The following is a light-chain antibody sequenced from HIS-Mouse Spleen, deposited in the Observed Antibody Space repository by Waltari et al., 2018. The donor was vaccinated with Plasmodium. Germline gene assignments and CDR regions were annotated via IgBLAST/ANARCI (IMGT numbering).Light chain of an antibody. CDR2: DAS. V-gene: IGKV3-11*01. Sequence: EIVLTQSPATLSLSPGERATLPCRASQSVSSYLAWCQQKPGQAPRRLIYDASNRATGIPARFSGSGSGTDFTLTISSLEPEDFAVYYCQQRSNWPSLTFGGGTKVEIK. J-gene: IGKJ4*01. CDR1: QSVSSY. CDR3: QQRSNWPSLT.